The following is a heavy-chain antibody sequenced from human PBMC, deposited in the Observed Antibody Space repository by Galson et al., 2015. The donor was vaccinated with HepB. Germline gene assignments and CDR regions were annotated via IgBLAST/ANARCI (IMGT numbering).Heavy chain of an antibody. CDR1: GFTFNTYA. J-gene: IGHJ4*02. D-gene: IGHD4-17*01. V-gene: IGHV3-30*04. CDR3: AREFGNFGDYSLDY. Sequence: SLRLSCAASGFTFNTYAMHWVRQAPGKGLEWVAVISFDGTKRYLADSVKGRFTISRDDSKNTLYLQMKSLRRQDTAVYHCAREFGNFGDYSLDYWGQGTLVTVSS. CDR2: ISFDGTKR.